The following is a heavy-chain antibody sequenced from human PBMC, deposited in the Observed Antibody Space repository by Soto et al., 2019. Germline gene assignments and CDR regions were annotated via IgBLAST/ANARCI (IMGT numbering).Heavy chain of an antibody. Sequence: PGGSLRLSGASGGCTFRGYWRHWVRQAPGKGLVWVSRINSDGSSTSYADSVKGRFTISRDNAKNTLYLQMNSLRAEDTAVYYCASGIAVAGVGYWGQGTLVTVSS. J-gene: IGHJ4*02. CDR1: GCTFRGYW. D-gene: IGHD6-19*01. V-gene: IGHV3-74*01. CDR2: INSDGSST. CDR3: ASGIAVAGVGY.